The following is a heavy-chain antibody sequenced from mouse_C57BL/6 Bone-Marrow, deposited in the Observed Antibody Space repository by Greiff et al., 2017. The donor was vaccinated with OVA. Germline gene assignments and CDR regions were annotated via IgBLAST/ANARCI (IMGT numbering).Heavy chain of an antibody. V-gene: IGHV1-22*01. Sequence: DVKLQESGPELVKPGASVKMSCKASGYTFTDYNMHWVKQSHGKSLEWIGYINPNNGGTSYNQKFKGKATLTVNKSSSTAYMELRSLTSEDSAVYDCALLLRSDYWGQGTTLTVSS. CDR1: GYTFTDYN. CDR2: INPNNGGT. CDR3: ALLLRSDY. D-gene: IGHD1-1*01. J-gene: IGHJ2*01.